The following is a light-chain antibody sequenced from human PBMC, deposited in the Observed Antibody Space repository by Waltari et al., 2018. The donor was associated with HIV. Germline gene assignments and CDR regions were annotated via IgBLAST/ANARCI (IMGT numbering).Light chain of an antibody. V-gene: IGKV1-39*01. CDR1: QTVSSY. J-gene: IGKJ2*01. CDR3: QQSNNPPDT. CDR2: ASS. Sequence: DLKITQPPSFLSSFLGDGVTITCQASQTVSSYLNWYQQKAGKGPNLLIYASSSLESGVPSRFSGSGSGTNFTLTITTVEPEDIATYYCQQSNNPPDTFGHGTRVDIK.